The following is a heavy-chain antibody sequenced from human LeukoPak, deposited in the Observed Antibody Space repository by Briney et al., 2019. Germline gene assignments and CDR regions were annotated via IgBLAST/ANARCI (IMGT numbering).Heavy chain of an antibody. D-gene: IGHD2-15*01. CDR1: GFTFSSYA. CDR2: ISSTSSTI. Sequence: GGSLRLSCAASGFTFSSYAMNWVRQAPGKGLEWVSYISSTSSTIYYADSVKGRFTISRDNAENSLYLQMNSLRDEDTAVYYCARRGEYCSGGSCYGYWGQGTLVTVSS. V-gene: IGHV3-48*02. CDR3: ARRGEYCSGGSCYGY. J-gene: IGHJ4*02.